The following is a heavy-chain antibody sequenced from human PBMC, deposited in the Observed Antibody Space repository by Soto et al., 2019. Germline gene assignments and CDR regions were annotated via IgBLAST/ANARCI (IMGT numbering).Heavy chain of an antibody. V-gene: IGHV4-30-4*01. Sequence: SETLSLTCTVSGGSISSGDYYWSWIRQPPGKGLEWIGYIYYSGSTYYNPSLKSRVTISVDTSKNQFSLKLSSVTAADTAVYYCARDQGRVVVVPADAFDIWGQGTMVTVSS. CDR3: ARDQGRVVVVPADAFDI. CDR1: GGSISSGDYY. D-gene: IGHD2-2*01. CDR2: IYYSGST. J-gene: IGHJ3*02.